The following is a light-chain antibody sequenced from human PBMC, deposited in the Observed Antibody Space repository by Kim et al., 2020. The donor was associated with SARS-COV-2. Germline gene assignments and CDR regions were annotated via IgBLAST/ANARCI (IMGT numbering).Light chain of an antibody. Sequence: ALGQTVRTTCRGDSLRSYYATWYQQKPGQAPIVVIYGKNNRPSGIPDRFSGSSSGDTASLTITGTQAGDEADYYCNSRGSNDNVLFGGGTKLTVL. CDR1: SLRSYY. CDR3: NSRGSNDNVL. CDR2: GKN. V-gene: IGLV3-19*01. J-gene: IGLJ2*01.